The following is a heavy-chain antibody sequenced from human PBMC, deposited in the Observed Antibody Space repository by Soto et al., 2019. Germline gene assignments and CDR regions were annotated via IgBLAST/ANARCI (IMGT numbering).Heavy chain of an antibody. Sequence: AASVKVSCKASGGTFSSYAISWVRQAPGQGLEWMGGIIPIFGTANYAQKFQGRVTITADESTSTAYMELSSLRSEDTAVYYCARVITYSSSGGYYYYYGMDVWGQGTTVTVSS. J-gene: IGHJ6*02. CDR1: GGTFSSYA. CDR3: ARVITYSSSGGYYYYYGMDV. V-gene: IGHV1-69*13. D-gene: IGHD6-13*01. CDR2: IIPIFGTA.